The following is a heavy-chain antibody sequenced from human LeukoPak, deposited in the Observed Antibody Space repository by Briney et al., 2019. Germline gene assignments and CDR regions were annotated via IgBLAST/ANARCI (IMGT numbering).Heavy chain of an antibody. V-gene: IGHV4-39*01. CDR3: ARGGAPHYYFDY. J-gene: IGHJ4*02. CDR2: YYSGST. CDR1: GGSISSSSYK. Sequence: SETLSLTCSVSGGSISSSSYKWGWIRQPPGQGLEWIGTYYSGSTYYNPSLKSRVTISVDTPKNQFSLKLRSVTAADTAVYYCARGGAPHYYFDYWGQGTLVTVSS. D-gene: IGHD2-15*01.